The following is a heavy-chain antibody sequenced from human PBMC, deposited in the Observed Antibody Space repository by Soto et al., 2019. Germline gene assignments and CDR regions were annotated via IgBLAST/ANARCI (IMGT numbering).Heavy chain of an antibody. CDR2: ISYDGVNK. CDR1: GFTFSSYG. V-gene: IGHV3-33*01. J-gene: IGHJ5*02. Sequence: PGGSLRLSCAASGFTFSSYGMHWVRQAPGKGLEWVALISYDGVNKYYADSVKGRFTISRDNSRNAFYLQMNSLRAEDAAVYYCARNGDYCSAGGCYQDAWGEGALVPVAS. D-gene: IGHD2-15*01. CDR3: ARNGDYCSAGGCYQDA.